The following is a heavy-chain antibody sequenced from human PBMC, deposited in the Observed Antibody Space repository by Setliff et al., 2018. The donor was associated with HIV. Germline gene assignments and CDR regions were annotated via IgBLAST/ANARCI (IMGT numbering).Heavy chain of an antibody. J-gene: IGHJ3*02. CDR1: GYSFTSNW. D-gene: IGHD6-13*01. Sequence: GESLKISCKGSGYSFTSNWIGWVRQMPGKGLEWMGNIHPGDSDTRYSPSFQGQVTISADKSISTAYLQWSTLKASDTAIYYCARHRHTAAGNLDAFDIWGQGTVVTVSS. CDR3: ARHRHTAAGNLDAFDI. CDR2: IHPGDSDT. V-gene: IGHV5-51*01.